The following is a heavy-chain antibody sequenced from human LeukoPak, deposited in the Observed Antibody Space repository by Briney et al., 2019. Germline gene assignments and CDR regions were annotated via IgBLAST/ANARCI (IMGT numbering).Heavy chain of an antibody. CDR3: TRHGMITFGGVIVPGAFDI. CDR1: GFTFGDYA. V-gene: IGHV3-49*03. D-gene: IGHD3-16*02. J-gene: IGHJ3*02. CDR2: IRSKAYGGTT. Sequence: GGSLRLSCTASGFTFGDYAMSWFRQAPGKGLEWVAFIRSKAYGGTTEYAASVKGRFTISRDDSKSIAYLQMNSVKTEDTAVYYCTRHGMITFGGVIVPGAFDIWGQGTMVTVSS.